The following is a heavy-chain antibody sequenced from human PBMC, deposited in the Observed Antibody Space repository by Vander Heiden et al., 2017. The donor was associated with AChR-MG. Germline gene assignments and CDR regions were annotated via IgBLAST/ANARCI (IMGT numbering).Heavy chain of an antibody. CDR1: GGPISSYY. CDR3: ARGYSSGWIIGWFDP. V-gene: IGHV4-59*01. CDR2: IYYSGST. J-gene: IGHJ5*02. D-gene: IGHD6-19*01. Sequence: QVQLQASGPGLVKPSETLSLTCTVSGGPISSYYWSWIRQPPGKGLEWIGYIYYSGSTNYNPSLKSRVTISVDTSKNQFSLKLSSVTAADTAVYYCARGYSSGWIIGWFDPWGQGTLVTVSS.